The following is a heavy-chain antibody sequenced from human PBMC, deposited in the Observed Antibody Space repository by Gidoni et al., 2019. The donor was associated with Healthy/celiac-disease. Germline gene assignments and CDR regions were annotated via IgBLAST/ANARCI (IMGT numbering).Heavy chain of an antibody. Sequence: QVQLVQSGAAVKKPGASVKVSCKASGYTFTSYAMHWVRQAPGQRLEWMGWINAGNGNTKYSQKFQGRVTITRDTSASTAYMELSSLRSEDTAVYYCARGGYCSGGSCYSAPSLWFDPWGQGTLVTVSS. CDR1: GYTFTSYA. V-gene: IGHV1-3*01. J-gene: IGHJ5*02. D-gene: IGHD2-15*01. CDR2: INAGNGNT. CDR3: ARGGYCSGGSCYSAPSLWFDP.